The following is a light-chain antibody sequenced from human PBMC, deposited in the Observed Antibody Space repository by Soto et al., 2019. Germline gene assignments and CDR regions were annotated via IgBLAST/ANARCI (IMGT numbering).Light chain of an antibody. V-gene: IGLV4-69*01. CDR3: QTWGTAIRV. CDR2: LNSDGSH. Sequence: QSVLTQSPSASASLGASVKLTCTLSSGHSSYAIAWHQYQPEKGPRYLMKLNSDGSHFKGDGIPDRFSGSSSGAERYLTISSLQSEDEADYYCQTWGTAIRVFGGGTKLTVL. J-gene: IGLJ2*01. CDR1: SGHSSYA.